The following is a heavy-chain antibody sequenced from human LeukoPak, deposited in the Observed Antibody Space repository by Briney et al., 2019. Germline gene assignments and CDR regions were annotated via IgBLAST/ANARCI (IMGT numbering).Heavy chain of an antibody. CDR1: GYTFTGYY. CDR3: ARVRGCTNGVCFRNWFDP. CDR2: INTNSGGT. J-gene: IGHJ5*02. Sequence: ASVKVSCKASGYTFTGYYMHWVRQAPGQGLEWMGRINTNSGGTNYAQKLQGRVTMTTDTSTSTAYMELRSLRSDDTAVYYCARVRGCTNGVCFRNWFDPWGQGTLVTVSS. V-gene: IGHV1-2*06. D-gene: IGHD2-8*01.